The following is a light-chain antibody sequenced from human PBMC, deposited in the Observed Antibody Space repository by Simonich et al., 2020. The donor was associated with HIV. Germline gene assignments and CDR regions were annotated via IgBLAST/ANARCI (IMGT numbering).Light chain of an antibody. CDR2: DVS. Sequence: DIQMTQSPSSLSASVGDRVTITCRASQSISNDLNWYQQKPGKAPQLLIYDVSSLQSGVPSRFSGSGSGTDFTLTISSLQPEDFATYYCQQTYSTPYTFGRGTKLEIK. CDR3: QQTYSTPYT. J-gene: IGKJ2*01. V-gene: IGKV1-39*01. CDR1: QSISND.